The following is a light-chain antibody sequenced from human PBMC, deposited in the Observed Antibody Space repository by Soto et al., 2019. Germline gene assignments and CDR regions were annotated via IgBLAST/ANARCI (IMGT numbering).Light chain of an antibody. Sequence: EVVLTQSPGTPSLSPGERATLSCRASQSVGTSLNWYQQKPGQAPRLLIYDASRRAPAIPARFSGSGSGTDFTLTISSLEPEDFATYYCQQRDNWPPVTFGQGTRLEIK. CDR2: DAS. CDR1: QSVGTS. J-gene: IGKJ5*01. CDR3: QQRDNWPPVT. V-gene: IGKV3-11*01.